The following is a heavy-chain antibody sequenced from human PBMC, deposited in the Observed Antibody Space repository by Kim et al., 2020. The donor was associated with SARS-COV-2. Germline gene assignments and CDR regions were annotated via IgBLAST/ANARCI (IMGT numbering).Heavy chain of an antibody. D-gene: IGHD5-18*01. CDR3: ATDPGAPTVDTAMA. V-gene: IGHV3-30*07. J-gene: IGHJ5*02. Sequence: ADSVKGRFTSSRDNSKNTLYLQMNSRRAEDTAVYYCATDPGAPTVDTAMAWGQGTLVTVSS.